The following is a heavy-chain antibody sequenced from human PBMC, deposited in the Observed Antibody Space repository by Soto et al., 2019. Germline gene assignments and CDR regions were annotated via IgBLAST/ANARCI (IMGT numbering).Heavy chain of an antibody. Sequence: PGGSLRLSCAASGYTFSNYGIHWVRQAPGKGLEWVAIISDDGSNKYYADSVKGRFTVSRDNSKNTLYLEMNSLRADDTAVYYCAKDKSIAVAGTLFDYWGQGTLVTVSS. V-gene: IGHV3-30*18. CDR2: ISDDGSNK. D-gene: IGHD6-19*01. CDR1: GYTFSNYG. CDR3: AKDKSIAVAGTLFDY. J-gene: IGHJ4*02.